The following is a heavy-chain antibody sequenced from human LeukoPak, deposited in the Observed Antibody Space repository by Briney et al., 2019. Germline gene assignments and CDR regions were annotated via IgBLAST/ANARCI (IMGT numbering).Heavy chain of an antibody. D-gene: IGHD4-11*01. CDR3: ARSSGRWTYSNFLENYYGMDV. J-gene: IGHJ6*02. CDR1: GFTFSSYD. V-gene: IGHV3-13*04. Sequence: GGSLRLSCAASGFTFSSYDMHWVRQPTGKGLEWVSAIGTAGDTYYPGSVKGRFTISRENAKNSLYLQMNSLRAGDTAVYYCARSSGRWTYSNFLENYYGMDVWGQGTTVTVSS. CDR2: IGTAGDT.